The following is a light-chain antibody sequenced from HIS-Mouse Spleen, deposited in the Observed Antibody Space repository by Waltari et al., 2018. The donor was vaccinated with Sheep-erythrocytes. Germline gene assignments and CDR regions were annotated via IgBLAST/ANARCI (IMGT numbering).Light chain of an antibody. CDR1: NIGSKS. Sequence: SYVLTQPPSVSVAPGQTARITWGGNNIGSKSVHWYQQKPGQALVVVVYDDSGRPSGIHGRVSGCESGSTATLTSSRVEGGDEADYYCQVWDSSRDHVVFGGGTTLTVL. V-gene: IGLV3-21*02. J-gene: IGLJ2*01. CDR2: DDS. CDR3: QVWDSSRDHVV.